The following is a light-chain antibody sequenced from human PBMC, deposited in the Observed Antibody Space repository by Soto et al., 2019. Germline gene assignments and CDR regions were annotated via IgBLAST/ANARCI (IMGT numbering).Light chain of an antibody. V-gene: IGKV3-11*01. CDR1: QSVSSY. CDR3: QQRSNWPLT. Sequence: EIVLTQSPATLSLSPGERATLSCRASQSVSSYLAWYQQKPGQAPRLLIYDASNRATGIPARFSGSGSGTDFTLTISRLEPEHFAVYYCQQRSNWPLTFGPGTKVDIK. J-gene: IGKJ3*01. CDR2: DAS.